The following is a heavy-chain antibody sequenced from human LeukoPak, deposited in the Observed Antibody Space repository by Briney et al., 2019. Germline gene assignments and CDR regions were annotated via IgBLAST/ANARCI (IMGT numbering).Heavy chain of an antibody. CDR3: ARGSTDLVRGVFLAYNWFDP. Sequence: ASETLSLTCAVYGGSFSGYYWSWIRQPPGKGLKWIGEINHSGSTNYNPSLKSRVTISVDTSKKQFSLKLSSVTAADTAVYYCARGSTDLVRGVFLAYNWFDPWGQGTLVTVSS. D-gene: IGHD3-10*01. CDR2: INHSGST. V-gene: IGHV4-34*01. CDR1: GGSFSGYY. J-gene: IGHJ5*02.